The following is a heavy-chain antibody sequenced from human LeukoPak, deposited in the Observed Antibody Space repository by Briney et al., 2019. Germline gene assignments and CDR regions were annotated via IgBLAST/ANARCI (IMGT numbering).Heavy chain of an antibody. CDR3: AKALYLGRERYFDL. CDR2: ISGSGGST. Sequence: PGGSLRLSCAASGFTLSSYAMSWVRQAPGKGLEWVSAISGSGGSTYYADSVKGRFTISRDNSKNTLYLQMNSLRAEDTAVYYCAKALYLGRERYFDLWGRGTLVTVSS. J-gene: IGHJ2*01. CDR1: GFTLSSYA. V-gene: IGHV3-23*01. D-gene: IGHD2-2*02.